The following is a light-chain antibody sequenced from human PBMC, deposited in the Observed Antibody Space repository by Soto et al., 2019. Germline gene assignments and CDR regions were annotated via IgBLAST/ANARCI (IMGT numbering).Light chain of an antibody. V-gene: IGKV1-5*01. CDR3: QKYNSYPHT. CDR1: QSINLW. Sequence: DIQMTQSPATLSAYVGDRVTITSRASQSINLWLAWYQQKPGKAPKLLIYDASSLESGVPSRFSGSGSGTEFTLSIGSLQPDDFATYYCQKYNSYPHTFGQGTKVDIK. J-gene: IGKJ2*01. CDR2: DAS.